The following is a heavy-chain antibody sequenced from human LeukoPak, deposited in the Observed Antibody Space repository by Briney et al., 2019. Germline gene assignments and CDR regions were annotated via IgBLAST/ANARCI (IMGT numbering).Heavy chain of an antibody. J-gene: IGHJ4*02. Sequence: GRSLRLSCAGSGFIFNNYAMHWVRQPPGKGLEWVSVISGSGDNTYYADSVKGRFTISRDNSKNMLYLQMNSLRAEDTAVYYCAKWKYSNSGIDDYWGQGTLVTVSS. CDR3: AKWKYSNSGIDDY. CDR1: GFIFNNYA. V-gene: IGHV3-23*01. CDR2: ISGSGDNT. D-gene: IGHD6-6*01.